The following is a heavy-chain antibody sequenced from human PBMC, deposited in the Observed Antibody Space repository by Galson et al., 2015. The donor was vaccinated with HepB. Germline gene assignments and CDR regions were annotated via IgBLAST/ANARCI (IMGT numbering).Heavy chain of an antibody. CDR1: GYIFTDYA. J-gene: IGHJ5*01. CDR2: ISAYNGDT. Sequence: SVKVSCKASGYIFTDYAITWVRQAPGQGLEWMGWISAYNGDTSYPQRLQGRVTMTTDTSTSTAYMDLRSLRYYDTAVYYCARGRVLDSWGQGTLVTVSS. V-gene: IGHV1-18*01. CDR3: ARGRVLDS.